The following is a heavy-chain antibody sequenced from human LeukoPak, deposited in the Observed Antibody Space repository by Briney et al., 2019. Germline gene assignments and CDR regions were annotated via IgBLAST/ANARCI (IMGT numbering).Heavy chain of an antibody. CDR1: GFTFSDYY. D-gene: IGHD3-9*01. J-gene: IGHJ5*02. CDR2: ISSSSSYT. V-gene: IGHV3-11*06. CDR3: AGSDILTGTNWFDP. Sequence: PGGSLRLSCAASGFTFSDYYMSWIRQAPGKGLEWVSYISSSSSYTNYADSVKGRFTISRGNAKNSLYLQMNSLRAEDTAVYYCAGSDILTGTNWFDPWGQGTLVTVSS.